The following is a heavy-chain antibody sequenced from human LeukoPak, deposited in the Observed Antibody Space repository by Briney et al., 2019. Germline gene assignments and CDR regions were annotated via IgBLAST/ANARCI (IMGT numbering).Heavy chain of an antibody. Sequence: GGSLRLSCAASGFTFSSYAMSWVRQAPGKGLEWVSAISGSGGSTYYADSVKGRFTISRDNSKNTLYLQMNSLRAEDTAVYYCAKDHSEYGAYGPALYGYWGQGTLVTVSS. J-gene: IGHJ4*02. CDR2: ISGSGGST. D-gene: IGHD4-17*01. V-gene: IGHV3-23*01. CDR1: GFTFSSYA. CDR3: AKDHSEYGAYGPALYGY.